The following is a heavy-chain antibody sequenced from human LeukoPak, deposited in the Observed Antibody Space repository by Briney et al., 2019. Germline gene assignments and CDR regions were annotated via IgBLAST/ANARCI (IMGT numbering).Heavy chain of an antibody. CDR1: GYTFTSYG. Sequence: ASVKLSCKASGYTFTSYGISWVRQAPGQGLEWMGWISAYNGNTNYAQKLQGRVTMTTDTSTSTAYMELRSLRSDDTAVYYCARDRAGGIAVAGTPVGYWGQGTLVTVSS. J-gene: IGHJ4*02. CDR3: ARDRAGGIAVAGTPVGY. CDR2: ISAYNGNT. V-gene: IGHV1-18*01. D-gene: IGHD6-19*01.